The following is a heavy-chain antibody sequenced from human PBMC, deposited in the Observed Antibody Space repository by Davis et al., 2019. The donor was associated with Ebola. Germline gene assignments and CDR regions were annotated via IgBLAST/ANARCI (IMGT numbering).Heavy chain of an antibody. Sequence: GESLKISCAASGFTFSGSAMHWVRQAPGKGLEYVSAISSNGGSTYYANSVKGRFTISRDNSKNTLYLQMGSLRAEDMAVYYCARTLGPAYFDYWGQGTLVTVSS. CDR3: ARTLGPAYFDY. CDR1: GFTFSGSA. CDR2: ISSNGGST. J-gene: IGHJ4*02. V-gene: IGHV3-64*01.